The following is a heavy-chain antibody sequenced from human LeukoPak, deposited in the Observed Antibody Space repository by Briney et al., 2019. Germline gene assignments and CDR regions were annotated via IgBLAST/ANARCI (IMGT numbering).Heavy chain of an antibody. D-gene: IGHD4-23*01. J-gene: IGHJ4*02. V-gene: IGHV3-7*01. CDR2: IKQDGSEK. Sequence: GGSLRLSCAASGFTFSRYWMSWVRQAPGKGLEWVANIKQDGSEKYYVDSVKGRFTISRDNAKNSLYLQMNSLRAEDTAVYYCARMGDDYGGLVDYWGQGTLVTVSS. CDR3: ARMGDDYGGLVDY. CDR1: GFTFSRYW.